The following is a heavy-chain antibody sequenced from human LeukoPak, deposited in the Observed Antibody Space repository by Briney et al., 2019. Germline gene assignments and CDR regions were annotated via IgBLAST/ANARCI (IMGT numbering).Heavy chain of an antibody. J-gene: IGHJ5*02. CDR2: IYTSGST. D-gene: IGHD2-15*01. CDR1: GVSISSYY. V-gene: IGHV4-4*09. Sequence: SETLSLTCTVSGVSISSYYWSWIRQPPGKGLEWIGYIYTSGSTNYTPSLKSRVTISVDTSKNQFSLKLSSVTAADTAVYYCARQVVYCSGGSCYSPTKWFDPWGQGTLVTVSS. CDR3: ARQVVYCSGGSCYSPTKWFDP.